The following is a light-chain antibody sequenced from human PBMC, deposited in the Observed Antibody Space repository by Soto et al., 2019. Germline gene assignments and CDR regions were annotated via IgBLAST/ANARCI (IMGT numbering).Light chain of an antibody. J-gene: IGKJ1*01. CDR2: GAS. CDR3: QQSYNTTWT. Sequence: EIVLTQSPGTLSLSPGERASLSCRASQSIRSNYVAWYQQKPGQGPRLLIYGASSRATGIPDRFSGSGSGTDFTLTISSLQPEDFATYSCQQSYNTTWTFGQGTKVDIK. V-gene: IGKV3-20*01. CDR1: QSIRSNY.